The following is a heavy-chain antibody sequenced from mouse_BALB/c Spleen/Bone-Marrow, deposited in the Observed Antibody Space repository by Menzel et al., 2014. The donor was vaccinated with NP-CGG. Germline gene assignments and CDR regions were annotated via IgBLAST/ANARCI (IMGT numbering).Heavy chain of an antibody. CDR1: GFTFSSFG. CDR3: TRGGNWEDFDY. D-gene: IGHD4-1*01. J-gene: IGHJ2*01. V-gene: IGHV5-17*02. CDR2: ISSDSGAI. Sequence: DVQLVESGGGLVQPGRSRKLSCAASGFTFSSFGMHWVRQAPEKGLEWIAYISSDSGAIFYADTVKGRFTISRDNPKNTLFLQMTSLRSEDTAIYFCTRGGNWEDFDYWGQGTTLTVSS.